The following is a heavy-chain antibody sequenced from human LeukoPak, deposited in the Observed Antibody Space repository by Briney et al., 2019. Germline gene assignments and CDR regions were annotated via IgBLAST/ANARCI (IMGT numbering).Heavy chain of an antibody. CDR1: GYSISSGYY. Sequence: SETLSLTCTVSGYSISSGYYWGWIRQPPGKGLEWIGSIYHSGSTYYNPSLKSRVTISVDTSKNQFSLKLSSVTAADTAVYYCAREGDIVLMVYVGDAFDIWGQGTMVTVSS. V-gene: IGHV4-38-2*02. CDR3: AREGDIVLMVYVGDAFDI. J-gene: IGHJ3*02. CDR2: IYHSGST. D-gene: IGHD2-8*01.